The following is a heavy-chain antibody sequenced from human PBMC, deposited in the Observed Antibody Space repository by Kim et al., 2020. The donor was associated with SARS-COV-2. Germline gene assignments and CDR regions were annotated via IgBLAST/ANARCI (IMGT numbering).Heavy chain of an antibody. D-gene: IGHD2-15*01. CDR3: ARGDSIDPLRFLYCSGGSCYVSWFDP. CDR1: GGTFSSYA. J-gene: IGHJ5*02. Sequence: SVKVSCKASGGTFSSYAISWVRQAPGQGLEWMGGIIPIFGTANYAQKFQGRVTITADESTSTAYMELSSLRSEDTAVYYCARGDSIDPLRFLYCSGGSCYVSWFDPWGQGTLVTVSS. CDR2: IIPIFGTA. V-gene: IGHV1-69*13.